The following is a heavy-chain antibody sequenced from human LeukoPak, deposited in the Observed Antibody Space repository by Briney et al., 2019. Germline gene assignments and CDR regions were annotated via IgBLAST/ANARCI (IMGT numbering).Heavy chain of an antibody. CDR3: AREVRFSMVRGEIDC. V-gene: IGHV4-4*02. CDR1: GGSIGSSNW. D-gene: IGHD3-10*01. CDR2: IYYSGNT. J-gene: IGHJ4*02. Sequence: SGTLSLTCAVSGGSIGSSNWWSWVRQPPGKGLEWIGEIYYSGNTNYNPSLKSRVTISIDKSKNQFSLKLSSVTAADTAVYYCAREVRFSMVRGEIDCWGQGTLVTVSS.